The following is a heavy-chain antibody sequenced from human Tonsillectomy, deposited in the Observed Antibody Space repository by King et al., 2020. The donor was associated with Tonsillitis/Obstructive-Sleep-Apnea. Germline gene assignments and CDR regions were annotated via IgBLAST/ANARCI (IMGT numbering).Heavy chain of an antibody. D-gene: IGHD3-3*01. CDR2: IYWDDDK. Sequence: TLQESGPTLVKRTQTLTLTCTFSGFSLSTGGVGVGWIRQPPGKALEWLALIYWDDDKRYSPSLRSRLTITKDTSKNHVVLTMTNMDPVDTATYYCARGSYDFDAFDIWGQGTMVTVSS. J-gene: IGHJ3*02. CDR1: GFSLSTGGVG. V-gene: IGHV2-5*02. CDR3: ARGSYDFDAFDI.